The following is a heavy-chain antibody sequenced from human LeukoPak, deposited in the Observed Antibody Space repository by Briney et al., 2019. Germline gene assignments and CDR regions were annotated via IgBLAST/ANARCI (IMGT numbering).Heavy chain of an antibody. J-gene: IGHJ4*02. Sequence: GSLRLSCAASGFTFSSYAMHWVRQAPGKGLEWVAVISYDGSNKYYADSVKGRFTISRDNSKNTLYLQMNSLRAEDTAVYYCARGFMVRGVPTFDYWGQGTLVTVSS. CDR3: ARGFMVRGVPTFDY. V-gene: IGHV3-30*04. CDR1: GFTFSSYA. CDR2: ISYDGSNK. D-gene: IGHD3-10*01.